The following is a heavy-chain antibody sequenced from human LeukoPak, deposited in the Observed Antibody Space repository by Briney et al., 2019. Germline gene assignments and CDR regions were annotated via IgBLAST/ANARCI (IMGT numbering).Heavy chain of an antibody. V-gene: IGHV3-74*01. D-gene: IGHD4-23*01. CDR1: GFTFSSYW. Sequence: GGSLRLSCAASGFTFSSYWMHWVRQAPGKGLVWVSRINSDGSSTSYADSVKGRFTISRDNSKNTLYLQMNSLRAEDTAVYYCARRGDGGRSFDLWGQGTLVTVSS. CDR3: ARRGDGGRSFDL. CDR2: INSDGSST. J-gene: IGHJ4*02.